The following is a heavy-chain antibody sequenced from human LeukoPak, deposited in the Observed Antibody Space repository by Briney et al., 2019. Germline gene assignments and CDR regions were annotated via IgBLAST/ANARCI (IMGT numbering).Heavy chain of an antibody. CDR2: IYSGGST. V-gene: IGHV3-53*01. J-gene: IGHJ4*02. CDR1: GFTVSSNY. Sequence: GGSLRLSCAASGFTVSSNYMSWVRQAPGKGLEWVSVIYSGGSTYYADSVKGRFTISRDNSKNTLYLQMNSLRAEDTAVYYCAKTDRAARIVVVIRPHYYFDYWGQGTLVTVSS. CDR3: AKTDRAARIVVVIRPHYYFDY. D-gene: IGHD3-22*01.